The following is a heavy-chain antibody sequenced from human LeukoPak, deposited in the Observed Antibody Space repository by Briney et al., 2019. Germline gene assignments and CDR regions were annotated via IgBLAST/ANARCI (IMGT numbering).Heavy chain of an antibody. D-gene: IGHD2-2*01. CDR2: IWYDGSNK. V-gene: IGHV3-33*01. CDR1: GFTVSSYG. CDR3: ARDSCTSCKTPRNAFDL. Sequence: PGGSLRLSCAASGFTVSSYGMHWVRQAPGKGLEGVAVIWYDGSNKYYEDSVKGRFTISRDNSKNTLYLQMNSLRAEDTAVYYCARDSCTSCKTPRNAFDLWGQGTMLTVSS. J-gene: IGHJ3*01.